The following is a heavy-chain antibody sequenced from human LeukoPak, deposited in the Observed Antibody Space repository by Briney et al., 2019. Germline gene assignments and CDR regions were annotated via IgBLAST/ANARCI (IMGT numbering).Heavy chain of an antibody. CDR2: IRKTTQGGTT. J-gene: IGHJ4*02. Sequence: GGSLRLSCAASGFIVSSSYMSWFRQAPGKGLEWVGFIRKTTQGGTTEYAASVKGRFTISRDDSKSIAHLQMNSLKTEDTAIYYCAREDPWIQLRPADYWGQGTLVTVSS. CDR1: GFIVSSSY. D-gene: IGHD5-18*01. V-gene: IGHV3-71*01. CDR3: AREDPWIQLRPADY.